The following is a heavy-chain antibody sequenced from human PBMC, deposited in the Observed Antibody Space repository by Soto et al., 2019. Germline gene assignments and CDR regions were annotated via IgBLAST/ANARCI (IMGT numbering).Heavy chain of an antibody. CDR2: IYHTGST. Sequence: QVQLRESGPGMVRPSGTLSLTCTVSGTSISSTFWWTWVRQPPGKGLEWIGEIYHTGSTKYNPSLKSRVTSSVDKANNHFSLELRTVTVADTAVYYCATLPPRIVVVKTELPTWGQGTLVIVSS. D-gene: IGHD2-15*01. J-gene: IGHJ4*02. CDR3: ATLPPRIVVVKTELPT. V-gene: IGHV4-4*02. CDR1: GTSISSTFW.